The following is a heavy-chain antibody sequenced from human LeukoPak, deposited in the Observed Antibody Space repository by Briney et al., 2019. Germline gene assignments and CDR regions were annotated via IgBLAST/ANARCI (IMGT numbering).Heavy chain of an antibody. CDR3: ARSRGQYYFDY. J-gene: IGHJ4*02. Sequence: SETLSLTCTVSGGSISSSSYYWGWIRQPPGKGLEWIGSIYYSGSTYYNPSLKSRVTISVDTSKNQFSLKLSSVTAAGTAVYYCARSRGQYYFDYWGQGTLVTVSS. V-gene: IGHV4-39*01. CDR2: IYYSGST. CDR1: GGSISSSSYY. D-gene: IGHD3-22*01.